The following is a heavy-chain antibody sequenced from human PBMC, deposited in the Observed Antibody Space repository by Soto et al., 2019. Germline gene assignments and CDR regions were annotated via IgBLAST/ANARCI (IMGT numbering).Heavy chain of an antibody. CDR1: GGSFSGYY. V-gene: IGHV4-34*01. D-gene: IGHD6-19*01. CDR3: ARRTSGWEAAFDY. J-gene: IGHJ4*02. CDR2: INHSGST. Sequence: PSETLSLTCAVYGGSFSGYYWSWIRQPPGKGLEWIGEINHSGSTNYNPSLKSRVTISVDTSKNQFSLKLSSVTAADTAVYYCARRTSGWEAAFDYWGQGTLVTVSS.